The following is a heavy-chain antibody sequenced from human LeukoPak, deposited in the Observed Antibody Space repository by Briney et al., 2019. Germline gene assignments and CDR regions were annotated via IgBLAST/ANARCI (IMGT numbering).Heavy chain of an antibody. CDR2: ISYDGGNK. J-gene: IGHJ4*02. CDR3: AREPYSSGWYFSYYFDY. D-gene: IGHD6-19*01. Sequence: GGSLRLSCAASGFTFSNYAMHWVRQAPGKGLEWVAVISYDGGNKYYADSVKGRFTISRDNSKNTLCLQMNSLRAEDTAVYYCAREPYSSGWYFSYYFDYWGQGTLVTVSS. V-gene: IGHV3-30-3*01. CDR1: GFTFSNYA.